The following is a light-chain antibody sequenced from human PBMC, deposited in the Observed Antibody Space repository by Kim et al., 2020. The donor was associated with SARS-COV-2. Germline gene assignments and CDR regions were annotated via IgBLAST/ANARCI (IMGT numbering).Light chain of an antibody. CDR3: CSYAGSVV. Sequence: SPAQSVTISCTGTSSDVGSYNYVSWYQQHPGKAPKLIIYDVTKRPSGVPDRFSGSKSGNTASLTISGLQAEDEADYYCCSYAGSVVFGGGTKLTVL. V-gene: IGLV2-11*01. J-gene: IGLJ2*01. CDR1: SSDVGSYNY. CDR2: DVT.